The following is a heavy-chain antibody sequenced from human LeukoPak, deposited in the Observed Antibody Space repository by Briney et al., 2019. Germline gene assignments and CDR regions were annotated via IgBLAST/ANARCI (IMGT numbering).Heavy chain of an antibody. CDR3: ARERLTMIRGVTRDAFDI. V-gene: IGHV1-46*01. J-gene: IGHJ3*02. D-gene: IGHD3-10*01. CDR2: INPSGGST. CDR1: GYTSTNYY. Sequence: ASVEVSCKASGYTSTNYYLHWVRQAPGQGLEWMGIINPSGGSTSYAQKFQGRVTMTSDTSTNTVYMELSSLRSEDTAVYYCARERLTMIRGVTRDAFDIWGQGTMVTVSS.